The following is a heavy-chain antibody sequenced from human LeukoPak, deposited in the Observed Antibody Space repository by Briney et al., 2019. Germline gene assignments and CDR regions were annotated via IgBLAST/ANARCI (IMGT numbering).Heavy chain of an antibody. Sequence: FQGRVTMTRDTSTSTVYMELSSLRSDDTAVYYCARGGTVLRPNSPYDYWGQGTLVTVSS. D-gene: IGHD4-17*01. CDR3: ARGGTVLRPNSPYDY. J-gene: IGHJ4*02. V-gene: IGHV1-46*01.